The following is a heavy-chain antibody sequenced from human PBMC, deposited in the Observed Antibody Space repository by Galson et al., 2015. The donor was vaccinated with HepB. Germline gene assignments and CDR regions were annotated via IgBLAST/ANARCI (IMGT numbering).Heavy chain of an antibody. Sequence: QSGAEVKKPGESLRISCKASGGSLNRHAISWVRQAPGQGLEWMGRIITALNVATYAQKFQVRVTISVDKSKETAYMELRGLRSDDTAVYYYARDRIEATSNRFDPWGRGTPVIVSS. CDR1: GGSLNRHA. CDR2: IITALNVA. CDR3: ARDRIEATSNRFDP. D-gene: IGHD2/OR15-2a*01. J-gene: IGHJ5*02. V-gene: IGHV1-69*04.